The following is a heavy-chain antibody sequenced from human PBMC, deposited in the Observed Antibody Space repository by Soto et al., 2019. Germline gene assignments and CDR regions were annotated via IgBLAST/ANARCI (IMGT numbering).Heavy chain of an antibody. D-gene: IGHD3-10*01. Sequence: EVHLVEAGGGLVQPGGSLRLSCAASGFTVNSNYMSWVRQAPGKGLEWVSVIYSGGETYYADSVKGRFTISRHNSRNTLYLQMNSLRPEDTAMYYCARGGVYYYYYYMDVWGKGTTVTVSS. J-gene: IGHJ6*03. CDR1: GFTVNSNY. CDR3: ARGGVYYYYYYMDV. V-gene: IGHV3-53*04. CDR2: IYSGGET.